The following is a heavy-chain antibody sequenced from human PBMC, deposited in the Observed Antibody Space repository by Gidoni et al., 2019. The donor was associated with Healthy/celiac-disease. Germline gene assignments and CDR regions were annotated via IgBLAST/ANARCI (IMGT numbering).Heavy chain of an antibody. D-gene: IGHD2-15*01. CDR1: GYTFTNYA. CDR3: ARGVLGYCSAGSCQGYYFDY. Sequence: QVQLVQSGAEVKKPGASVKVSCKASGYTFTNYAMHWVRQAPGQRLEWMGWINVGNGNTKFSQKFQGRVTITRDTSASTAYMELSSLRSEDTAVYYCARGVLGYCSAGSCQGYYFDYWGQGTLVTVSS. J-gene: IGHJ4*02. V-gene: IGHV1-3*01. CDR2: INVGNGNT.